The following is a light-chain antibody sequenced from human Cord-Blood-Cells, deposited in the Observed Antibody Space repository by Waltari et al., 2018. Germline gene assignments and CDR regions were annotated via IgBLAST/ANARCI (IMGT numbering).Light chain of an antibody. V-gene: IGLV2-14*03. J-gene: IGLJ1*01. CDR3: SSYTSSSTLYV. CDR1: SSDVGGYNY. CDR2: DVS. Sequence: QSALTQPASVSGSPGQSSTISCTGTSSDVGGYNYVSWYQQHPGKAPKLMIYDVSNRPSGVSNRFSGSKSGNTASLTIPGLQAEDEADYYCSSYTSSSTLYVFGTGTKVTVL.